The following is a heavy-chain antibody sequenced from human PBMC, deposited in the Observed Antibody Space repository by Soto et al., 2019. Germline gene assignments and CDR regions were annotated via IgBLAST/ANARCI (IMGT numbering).Heavy chain of an antibody. D-gene: IGHD6-19*01. J-gene: IGHJ4*02. CDR3: ASILSSGRGY. V-gene: IGHV4-39*07. CDR1: GVSISSSSYY. CDR2: IYYSGST. Sequence: SETLSLTCTVSGVSISSSSYYWGWIRQPPGKGLEWIGNIYYSGSTNYNPSLKSRVTISVDTSKNQFSLKLSSVTAADTAVYYCASILSSGRGYWGQGTLVTVSS.